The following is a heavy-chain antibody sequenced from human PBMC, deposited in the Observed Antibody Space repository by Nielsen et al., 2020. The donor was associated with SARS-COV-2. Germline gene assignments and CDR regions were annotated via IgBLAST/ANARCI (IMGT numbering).Heavy chain of an antibody. CDR3: ARDPGPYTSGHGF. CDR2: IYSGGST. D-gene: IGHD6-19*01. CDR1: DFIVSSNY. V-gene: IGHV3-53*01. J-gene: IGHJ4*02. Sequence: GESLKISCAASDFIVSSNYMSWVRQAPGKGLEWVSVIYSGGSTDYADSVKGRFTISRDNSKNTLYLQMNSLRAEDTAIYYCARDPGPYTSGHGFWGEGTLVTVSS.